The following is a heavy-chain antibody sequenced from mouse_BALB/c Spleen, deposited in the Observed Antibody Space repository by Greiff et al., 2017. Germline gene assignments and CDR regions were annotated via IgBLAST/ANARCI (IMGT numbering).Heavy chain of an antibody. CDR3: ARLGGPFDY. J-gene: IGHJ2*01. CDR1: GFTFSSFG. V-gene: IGHV5-17*02. D-gene: IGHD1-1*02. CDR2: ISSGSSTI. Sequence: DVKLVESGGGLVQPGGSRKLSCAASGFTFSSFGMHWVRQAPEKGLEWVAYISSGSSTIYYADTVKGRFTISRDNPKNTLFLQMTSLRSEDTAMYYCARLGGPFDYWGQGTTLTVSS.